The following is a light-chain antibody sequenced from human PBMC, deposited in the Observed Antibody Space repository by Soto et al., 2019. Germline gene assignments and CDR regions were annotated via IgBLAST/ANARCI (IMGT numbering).Light chain of an antibody. Sequence: QSALTQPRSVSGSPGQSVTISCTGTSSDVCGYNYVSWYQQHPGKAPKRMIYDVSKRPSGVPDRFSGSKSGNTASLTISGLQAEDESDYYCCSYAGSYTDVFGTGTKLTVL. CDR1: SSDVCGYNY. CDR3: CSYAGSYTDV. V-gene: IGLV2-11*01. CDR2: DVS. J-gene: IGLJ1*01.